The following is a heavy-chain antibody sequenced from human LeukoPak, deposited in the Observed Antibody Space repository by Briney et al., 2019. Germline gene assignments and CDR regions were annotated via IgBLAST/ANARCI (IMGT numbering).Heavy chain of an antibody. V-gene: IGHV1-2*02. CDR1: GYTFTGDY. CDR3: ASGFAKGHYYRSGRYYD. CDR2: INPNSGGT. J-gene: IGHJ4*02. Sequence: VASVKVSCKASGYTFTGDYMHWVRQAPGQGLEWMGWINPNSGGTNYAQKFQGRVTMTRDTSISTAYMELSRLRSDEPAGHSGASGFAKGHYYRSGRYYDWGQGTLLTVSS. D-gene: IGHD3-10*01.